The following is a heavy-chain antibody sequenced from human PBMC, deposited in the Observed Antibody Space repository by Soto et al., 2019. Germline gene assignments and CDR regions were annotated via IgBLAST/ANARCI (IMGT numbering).Heavy chain of an antibody. CDR1: GYTFTSYA. D-gene: IGHD2-15*01. CDR3: ARGPGGPDGPGDY. Sequence: QVQLVQSGAEVKKPGASVKVSCKASGYTFTSYAMQWVRQAPGQRLEWMGWTNSGNGNTKYSQKFQGRVTITRDTSASTAYMELSSLRSEDTAVYYCARGPGGPDGPGDYWGQGTLVTVSS. V-gene: IGHV1-3*01. CDR2: TNSGNGNT. J-gene: IGHJ4*02.